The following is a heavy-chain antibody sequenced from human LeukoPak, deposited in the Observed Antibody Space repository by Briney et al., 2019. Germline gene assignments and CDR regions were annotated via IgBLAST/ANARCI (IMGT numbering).Heavy chain of an antibody. D-gene: IGHD3-22*01. J-gene: IGHJ4*02. Sequence: PSETLSLTCAVSGCSFSSYYLSWIRQPPGKGLEWIGEINHSGSTNYNPSFKSRVSISLDTSTKQSFLKLISVIAADTGVYYCARQRRSSGYYYWGRSYYFDSWGQGTPVTVSS. CDR3: ARQRRSSGYYYWGRSYYFDS. CDR2: INHSGST. V-gene: IGHV4-34*01. CDR1: GCSFSSYY.